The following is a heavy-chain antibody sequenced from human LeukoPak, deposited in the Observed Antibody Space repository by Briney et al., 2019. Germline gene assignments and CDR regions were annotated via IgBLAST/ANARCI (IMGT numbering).Heavy chain of an antibody. CDR1: GFTFSSYA. V-gene: IGHV3-23*01. CDR2: ISGSGGST. CDR3: AKEGYYYASGTYSRRAFDI. J-gene: IGHJ3*02. D-gene: IGHD3-10*01. Sequence: GGSLRLSCAASGFTFSSYAMSWVRQAPGKGLEWVSAISGSGGSTYYADSVKGRFTTSRDNSKNTLYLQMNSLRAEDTAVYYCAKEGYYYASGTYSRRAFDIWGQGTRVTVSS.